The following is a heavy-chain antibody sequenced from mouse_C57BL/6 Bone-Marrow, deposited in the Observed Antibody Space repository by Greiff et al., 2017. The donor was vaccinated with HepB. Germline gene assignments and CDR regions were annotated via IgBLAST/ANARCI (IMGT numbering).Heavy chain of an antibody. J-gene: IGHJ3*01. CDR3: ASYDRAWFAY. Sequence: QVHVKQSGPELVKPGASVKISCKASGYSFTSYYIHWVKQRPGQGLEWIGWIYPGSGNTKYNEKFKGKATLTADTSSSTAYMQLSSLTSEDSAVYYCASYDRAWFAYWGQGTLVTVSA. CDR1: GYSFTSYY. V-gene: IGHV1-66*01. CDR2: IYPGSGNT. D-gene: IGHD2-3*01.